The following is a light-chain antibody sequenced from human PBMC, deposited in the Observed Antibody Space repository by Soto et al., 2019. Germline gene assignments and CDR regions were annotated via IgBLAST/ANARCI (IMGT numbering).Light chain of an antibody. V-gene: IGLV2-11*01. CDR3: CSYAGSYTFYV. J-gene: IGLJ1*01. Sequence: QSALTQPRSVAGSPGQSVTISCTGTSSDVGGYNYVSWYQHHPGKPPKLMIYDVSKRPSGVPDRFSGSKSGNTASLTISGLQAADEAEYYCCSYAGSYTFYVFGTGTKVTVL. CDR2: DVS. CDR1: SSDVGGYNY.